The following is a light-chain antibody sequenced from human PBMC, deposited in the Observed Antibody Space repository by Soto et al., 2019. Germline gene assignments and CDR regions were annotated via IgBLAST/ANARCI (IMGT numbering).Light chain of an antibody. CDR1: QSVSNNY. J-gene: IGKJ1*01. V-gene: IGKV3-20*01. Sequence: EIVLTQSPGTLSLSPGDTAALSCRASQSVSNNYLAWYQQKPGQAPRLLIYGASSRATGIPDRFSGSASGTDFTLTISRLETEDFAVYYCQQYGNSPRMFGQGTKVDIK. CDR3: QQYGNSPRM. CDR2: GAS.